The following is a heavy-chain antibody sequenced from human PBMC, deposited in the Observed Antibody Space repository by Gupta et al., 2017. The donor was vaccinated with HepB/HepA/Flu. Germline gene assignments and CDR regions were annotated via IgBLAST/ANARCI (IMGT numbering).Heavy chain of an antibody. CDR2: INHSGST. CDR3: ARGQCSSTSCHNWFDP. Sequence: QVQLQQWGAGLLKPSETLSLTCAVYGGSFSGYYWSWIRQPPGKGLEWIGEINHSGSTNYNPSLKSRVTISVDTSKNQFSLKLSSVTAADTAVYYCARGQCSSTSCHNWFDPWGQGTLVTVSS. V-gene: IGHV4-34*01. CDR1: GGSFSGYY. J-gene: IGHJ5*02. D-gene: IGHD2-2*01.